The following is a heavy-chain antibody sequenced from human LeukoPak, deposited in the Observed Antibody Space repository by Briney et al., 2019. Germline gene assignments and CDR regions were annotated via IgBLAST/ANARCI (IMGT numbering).Heavy chain of an antibody. CDR2: GSGSAGST. V-gene: IGHV3-23*01. CDR1: GFSFYSYS. Sequence: PGGSLRLSCAASGFSFYSYSISWVRQAPGKGLEGVSGGSGSAGSTYYADSVRGRFTISRDNSKNTVYLQVNSLGAEDTAVYYCAKDSSGGSPWWFVPWGQGTLVTVSS. J-gene: IGHJ5*02. CDR3: AKDSSGGSPWWFVP. D-gene: IGHD2-15*01.